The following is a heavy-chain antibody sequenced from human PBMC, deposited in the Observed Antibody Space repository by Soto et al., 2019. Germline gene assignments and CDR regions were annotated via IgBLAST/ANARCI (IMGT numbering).Heavy chain of an antibody. D-gene: IGHD4-17*01. CDR1: GYTFTSYA. V-gene: IGHV1-3*01. CDR3: ATSPLGDYGRSGIEFGAYGMDV. J-gene: IGHJ6*02. Sequence: GASVKVSCKASGYTFTSYAMHWVRQAPGQRLEWMGWINAGNGNTKYSQKFQGRVTITRDTSASTAYMELSSLRSEDTAVYYCATSPLGDYGRSGIEFGAYGMDVWGQGTTVTVSS. CDR2: INAGNGNT.